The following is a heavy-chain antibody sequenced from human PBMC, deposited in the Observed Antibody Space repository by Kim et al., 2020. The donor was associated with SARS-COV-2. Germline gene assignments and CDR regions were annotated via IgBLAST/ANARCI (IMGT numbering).Heavy chain of an antibody. CDR3: TRDPHFDSSGYYYAFDI. V-gene: IGHV3-7*01. CDR2: IKQDGSEK. Sequence: GGSLRLSCEVSGFTFSRYWVSWVRQAPGKGLEWVANIKQDGSEKYYVDSVKGRFTISRDNARNSLYLQMNSLRAEDTAVYYCTRDPHFDSSGYYYAFDIWGQGTLVTVS. J-gene: IGHJ3*02. CDR1: GFTFSRYW. D-gene: IGHD3-22*01.